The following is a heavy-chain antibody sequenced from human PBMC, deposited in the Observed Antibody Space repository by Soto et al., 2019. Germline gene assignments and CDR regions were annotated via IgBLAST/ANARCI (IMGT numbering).Heavy chain of an antibody. CDR1: GFTFSSYG. CDR3: ARDSLRGRPWFDY. CDR2: IWYDGSNK. V-gene: IGHV3-33*01. J-gene: IGHJ4*02. Sequence: GGSLRLSCAASGFTFSSYGMHWVRQAPGKGLEWVAVIWYDGSNKYYADSVKGRFTISRDNSKNTLYLQMNSLRAEDTAVYYCARDSLRGRPWFDYSGQGTLVTVSS. D-gene: IGHD6-25*01.